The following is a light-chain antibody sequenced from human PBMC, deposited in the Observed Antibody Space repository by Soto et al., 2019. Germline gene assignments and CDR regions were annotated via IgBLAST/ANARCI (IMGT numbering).Light chain of an antibody. CDR2: GAS. CDR1: QSVSSSY. V-gene: IGKV3-20*01. Sequence: EIVLTQSPGTLSLSPGERATLSCRDSQSVSSSYLAWYQQKPGQAPRLLIYGASSRATGIPDRFSGSGSGTDFTLTISRLEPEDFAVYYCQHYGSSPETFGQGTKLEIK. J-gene: IGKJ2*01. CDR3: QHYGSSPET.